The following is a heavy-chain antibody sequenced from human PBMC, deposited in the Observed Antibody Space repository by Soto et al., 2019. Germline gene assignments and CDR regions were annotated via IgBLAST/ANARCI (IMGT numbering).Heavy chain of an antibody. CDR2: IYYSGST. Sequence: SETLSLTCTVSGGSISSGGYYWSWIRQHPGKGLEWIGYIYYSGSTYYNPSLKSRVTISVDTSKNQFSLKPSSVTAADTAVYYCARVQVHYYYYMDVWGKGTTVTVS. J-gene: IGHJ6*03. CDR1: GGSISSGGYY. CDR3: ARVQVHYYYYMDV. V-gene: IGHV4-31*03.